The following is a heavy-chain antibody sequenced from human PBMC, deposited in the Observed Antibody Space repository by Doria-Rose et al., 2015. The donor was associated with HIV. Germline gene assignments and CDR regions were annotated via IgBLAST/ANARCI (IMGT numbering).Heavy chain of an antibody. Sequence: QVQLQESGPGLVKPSETLSLTCTVSGGSVASGTPYWDWIRQTPGKGLEWIGTIYYSRTTCYNTSLRGRVTISLHTSKNQYSLKLISVTAADTGVYYCAKQAVNWFDPWGQGTLVTVSS. CDR1: GGSVASGTPY. CDR2: IYYSRTT. V-gene: IGHV4-39*01. J-gene: IGHJ5*02. CDR3: AKQAVNWFDP. D-gene: IGHD6-25*01.